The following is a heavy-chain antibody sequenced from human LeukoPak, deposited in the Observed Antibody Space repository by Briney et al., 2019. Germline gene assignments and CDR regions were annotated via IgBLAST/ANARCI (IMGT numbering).Heavy chain of an antibody. J-gene: IGHJ4*02. CDR2: ISNGGGST. D-gene: IGHD2-15*01. Sequence: HPGGSLILSCAASGFTFSSYAMTWVRQAPGKGLEWVSTISNGGGSTYYADSVKGRFTISRDNSKNTVYLQMSSLRAEDTAVYYCAKDRWGSGGSGGGDYWGQGTLVTVSS. CDR3: AKDRWGSGGSGGGDY. V-gene: IGHV3-23*01. CDR1: GFTFSSYA.